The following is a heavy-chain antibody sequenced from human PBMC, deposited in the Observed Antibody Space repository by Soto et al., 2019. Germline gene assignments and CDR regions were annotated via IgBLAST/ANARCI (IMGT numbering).Heavy chain of an antibody. V-gene: IGHV1-18*01. CDR2: ISAYNGNT. CDR3: AREVAGTMSDAFDI. CDR1: GYTFTSYG. Sequence: ASVKVSCKASGYTFTSYGISWVRQAPGQGLEWMGWISAYNGNTNYAQKLQGRVTMTTDTSTSTAYMELRSLRSDDPAVYYCAREVAGTMSDAFDIWGQGTMVTVSS. D-gene: IGHD6-19*01. J-gene: IGHJ3*02.